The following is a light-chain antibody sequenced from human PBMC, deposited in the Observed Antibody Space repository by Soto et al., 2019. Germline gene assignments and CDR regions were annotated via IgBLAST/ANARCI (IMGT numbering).Light chain of an antibody. J-gene: IGLJ1*01. CDR1: SSDVGTYNY. V-gene: IGLV2-14*01. Sequence: QSALTQPASVSGSPGQSITISYTGTSSDVGTYNYVSWYQQHPGKAPKLMIYEVSNRPSGVSNRFSGSKSGNTASLTISGLQAEDEADYHCSSYTTSSTYVFGTGTKLTVL. CDR2: EVS. CDR3: SSYTTSSTYV.